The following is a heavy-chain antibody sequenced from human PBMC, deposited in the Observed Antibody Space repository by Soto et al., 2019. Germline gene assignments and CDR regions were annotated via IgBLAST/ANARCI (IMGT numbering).Heavy chain of an antibody. J-gene: IGHJ6*02. CDR3: ARSMYSTSAQLYYGMDV. CDR2: MYHSGIT. D-gene: IGHD6-6*01. Sequence: SETLSLTCAVSGYSIRSGYFWGWIRQPPGKGLEWIGSMYHSGITYYNLSLKSRVTISVDTSKNQLSLKLSSATAADTAVYYFARSMYSTSAQLYYGMDVWGQGTTVTVSS. CDR1: GYSIRSGYF. V-gene: IGHV4-38-2*01.